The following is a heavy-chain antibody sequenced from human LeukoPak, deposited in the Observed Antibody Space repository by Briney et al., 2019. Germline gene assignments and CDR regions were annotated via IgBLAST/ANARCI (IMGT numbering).Heavy chain of an antibody. CDR2: IYYSGST. CDR3: ARQWDIVVVVAGEATTPPYFDY. D-gene: IGHD2-15*01. J-gene: IGHJ4*02. V-gene: IGHV4-39*01. Sequence: PSETLSLTCTVSGGSISSSSYYWGWIRQPPGKGLEWIGSIYYSGSTYYNPSLKSRVTISVDTSKNQFSLKLSSVTAADTAVYYCARQWDIVVVVAGEATTPPYFDYWGQGTLVTVSS. CDR1: GGSISSSSYY.